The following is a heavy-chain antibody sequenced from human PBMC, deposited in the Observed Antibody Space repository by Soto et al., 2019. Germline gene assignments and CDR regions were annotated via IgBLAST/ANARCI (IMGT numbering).Heavy chain of an antibody. CDR3: AASCVGCGGFNYYGMDV. CDR2: IYYSGST. Sequence: PPETLSLTCTVSGSSISSGGYYWSWIRQHPGKGLEWIGYIYYSGSTYYNPSLKSRVTISVDTSKNQFSLKLSSVTAADTAVYYCAASCVGCGGFNYYGMDVWCQGTTVT. V-gene: IGHV4-31*03. CDR1: GSSISSGGYY. D-gene: IGHD1-26*01. J-gene: IGHJ6*02.